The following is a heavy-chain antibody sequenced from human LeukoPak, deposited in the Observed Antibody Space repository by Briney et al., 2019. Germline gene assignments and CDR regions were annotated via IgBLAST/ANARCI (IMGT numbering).Heavy chain of an antibody. Sequence: PGGSLRLSCSASGFSFSSYTMTWVRQAPGKGPEWVSIISGGGDTTFYTDSVKGRFTISRDNSKNTLYLQMNSLRVEDTAVYYCASCIVGATTYYFDYWGQGTLVTVSS. CDR2: ISGGGDTT. D-gene: IGHD1-26*01. V-gene: IGHV3-23*01. CDR3: ASCIVGATTYYFDY. J-gene: IGHJ4*02. CDR1: GFSFSSYT.